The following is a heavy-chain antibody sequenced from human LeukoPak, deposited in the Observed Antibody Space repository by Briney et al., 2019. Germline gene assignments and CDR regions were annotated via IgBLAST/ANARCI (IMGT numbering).Heavy chain of an antibody. CDR2: ITGSGGGT. Sequence: GGSLRLSCVASGFTFNIYAMSWVRQAPGKGLEWVSAITGSGGGTYYADFVKGRFTVSRDNARNSLYLQMNSLRVEDTAFYYCARNSGANVYTYSFQYWGRGTLVTVSS. D-gene: IGHD1-26*01. CDR1: GFTFNIYA. V-gene: IGHV3-23*01. CDR3: ARNSGANVYTYSFQY. J-gene: IGHJ4*02.